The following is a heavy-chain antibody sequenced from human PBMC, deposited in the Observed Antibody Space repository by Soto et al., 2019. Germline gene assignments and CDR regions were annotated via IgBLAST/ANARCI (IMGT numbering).Heavy chain of an antibody. CDR1: GGTFSSYA. CDR3: ARGYCSGGSRNHLHY. Sequence: QVQLVQSGAEVKKPGSSVKVSCKASGGTFSSYAISWVRQAPGQGLEWMGGIIPIFGTANYAPKFQARVTITADEARSTAYVEVSSLRPENTGVYYGARGYCSGGSRNHLHYWGQGAMVTVFS. CDR2: IIPIFGTA. V-gene: IGHV1-69*12. D-gene: IGHD2-15*01. J-gene: IGHJ4*02.